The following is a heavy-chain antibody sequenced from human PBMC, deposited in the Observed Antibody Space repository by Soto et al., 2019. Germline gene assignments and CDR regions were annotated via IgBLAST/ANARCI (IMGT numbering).Heavy chain of an antibody. CDR3: ARQCHGDALDV. CDR2: IYPGDSET. Sequence: PGESLKISCKGSEYSFTTYWINWVRQVPGKGLEWMGIIYPGDSETRYSPSFQGQVTISVDKSITTAYLQWSSLKASDTAMYYWARQCHGDALDVWGQGTRVTVSS. CDR1: EYSFTTYW. V-gene: IGHV5-51*01. J-gene: IGHJ3*01.